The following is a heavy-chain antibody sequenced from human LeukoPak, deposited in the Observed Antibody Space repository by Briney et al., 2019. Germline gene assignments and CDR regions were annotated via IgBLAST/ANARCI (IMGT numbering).Heavy chain of an antibody. V-gene: IGHV3-21*01. J-gene: IGHJ3*02. CDR1: GFTFSSYS. CDR2: ISSSSSYI. CDR3: ARDGEVGCSSTSCYDHDAFDI. Sequence: PGGSLRLSCAASGFTFSSYSMNWVRQAPGKGLEWVSSISSSSSYIYYADSVEGRFTISRDNAKNSLYLQMNSLRAEDTAVYYCARDGEVGCSSTSCYDHDAFDIWGQGTMVTVSS. D-gene: IGHD2-2*01.